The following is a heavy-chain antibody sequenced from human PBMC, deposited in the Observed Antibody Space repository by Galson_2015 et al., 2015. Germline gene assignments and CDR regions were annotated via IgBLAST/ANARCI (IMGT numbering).Heavy chain of an antibody. Sequence: SLRLSCAASGFTFDDYAMHWVRQAPGKGLEWVSGISWNSGSIGYADSVKGRFTISRDNAKNSLYLQMNSLRAEDTALYYCAKDYSSSWYGGAFDIWGQGTMVTVSS. V-gene: IGHV3-9*01. CDR2: ISWNSGSI. CDR3: AKDYSSSWYGGAFDI. J-gene: IGHJ3*02. D-gene: IGHD6-13*01. CDR1: GFTFDDYA.